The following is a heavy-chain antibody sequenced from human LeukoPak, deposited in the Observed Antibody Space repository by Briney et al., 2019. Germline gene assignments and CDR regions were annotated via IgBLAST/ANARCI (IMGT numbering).Heavy chain of an antibody. Sequence: PSETLSLTCTVSGGSINSGHYYWSWIRQPPGKGLEWIGHIYNSGSTTYNPSLKSRVTISVDTSKNQFSLKLYSVTAADTAVYYCARVSAGSTINFDSWGQGTLVTVSS. V-gene: IGHV4-30-4*01. CDR1: GGSINSGHYY. D-gene: IGHD6-13*01. J-gene: IGHJ4*02. CDR3: ARVSAGSTINFDS. CDR2: IYNSGST.